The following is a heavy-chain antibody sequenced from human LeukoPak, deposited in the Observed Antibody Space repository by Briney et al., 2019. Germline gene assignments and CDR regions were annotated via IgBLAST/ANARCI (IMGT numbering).Heavy chain of an antibody. CDR2: IYHSGST. CDR3: ATSITVTTDY. V-gene: IGHV4-38-2*01. Sequence: GSLRLSCAASGFTFSSYSMNWARQAPGKGLEWIGSIYHSGSTYYNPSLKSRVTISVDTSKNQFSLKLTSVTAADTAVYYCATSITVTTDYWGQGTLVTVSS. CDR1: GFTFSSYS. D-gene: IGHD4-17*01. J-gene: IGHJ4*02.